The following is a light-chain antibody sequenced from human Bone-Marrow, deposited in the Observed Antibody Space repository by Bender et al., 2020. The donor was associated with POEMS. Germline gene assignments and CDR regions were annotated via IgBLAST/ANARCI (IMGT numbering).Light chain of an antibody. Sequence: QSALTQPASVSGSPGQSITISCTGTSSDVGSYNRVSWYQQHPAKAPKCLIYEDIKRPSGVSNRFSGSKSGNTASLTISGLQAEDEADYHCSSYAGSYTLIFGGGTRVTVL. CDR2: EDI. J-gene: IGLJ2*01. V-gene: IGLV2-23*01. CDR3: SSYAGSYTLI. CDR1: SSDVGSYNR.